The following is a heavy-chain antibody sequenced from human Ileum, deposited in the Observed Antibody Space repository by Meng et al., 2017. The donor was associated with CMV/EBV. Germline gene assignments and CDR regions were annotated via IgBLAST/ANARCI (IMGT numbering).Heavy chain of an antibody. D-gene: IGHD4/OR15-4a*01. CDR1: GDSVSSNIAA. V-gene: IGHV6-1*01. CDR3: AREMGAHDY. Sequence: QLQPSGPGLVTPSQTLSLTCAISGDSVSSNIAAWSWIRQSPSRGLEWLGRTYYRSKWYDDYAVSVKSRVTITPDTSKNQFSLHLNSVSPEDTAIYFCAREMGAHDYWGQGTLVTVSS. CDR2: TYYRSKWYD. J-gene: IGHJ4*02.